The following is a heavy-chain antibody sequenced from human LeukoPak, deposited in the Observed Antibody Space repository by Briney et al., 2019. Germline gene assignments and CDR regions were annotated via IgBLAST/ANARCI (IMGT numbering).Heavy chain of an antibody. V-gene: IGHV1-3*01. CDR1: GYTFTSYA. CDR2: INAGNGNT. CDR3: ARPAYSGSSPALFDY. J-gene: IGHJ4*02. D-gene: IGHD1-26*01. Sequence: ASVKVSCKASGYTFTSYAMHWVRQAPGQRLEWMGWINAGNGNTKYSQKFQGRVTITRDTSASTAYMELSSLRSEDTAVYYCARPAYSGSSPALFDYWGQGTLVTVSS.